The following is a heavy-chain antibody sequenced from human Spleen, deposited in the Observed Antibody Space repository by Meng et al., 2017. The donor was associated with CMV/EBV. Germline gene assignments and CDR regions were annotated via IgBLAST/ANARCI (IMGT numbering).Heavy chain of an antibody. CDR2: IRYDGSNI. V-gene: IGHV3-30*02. Sequence: GESLKISCAASGFIFSNYGMHWVRQAPGKGLEWVAFIRYDGSNIYYTDSVKGRFTISRDNSKNTLYLQMSSLRAEDTAVYFCARDHPTIAGPYWGQGTLVTVSS. CDR1: GFIFSNYG. D-gene: IGHD6-13*01. J-gene: IGHJ4*02. CDR3: ARDHPTIAGPY.